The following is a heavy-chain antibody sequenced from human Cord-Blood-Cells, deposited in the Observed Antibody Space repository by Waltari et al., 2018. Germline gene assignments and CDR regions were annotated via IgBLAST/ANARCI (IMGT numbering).Heavy chain of an antibody. V-gene: IGHV4-39*01. J-gene: IGHJ4*02. CDR3: ARPRYSSSWYVDY. Sequence: QLQLQESGPGLVKPSETLSLTCTVSGGSISSSSYYWGWIRQPPGKGLEWSGSIYYSRSTYYNPSLKSRVTISVDTSKNQFSLKRSSVTAADTAVYYCARPRYSSSWYVDYWGQGTLVTVSS. CDR1: GGSISSSSYY. CDR2: IYYSRST. D-gene: IGHD6-13*01.